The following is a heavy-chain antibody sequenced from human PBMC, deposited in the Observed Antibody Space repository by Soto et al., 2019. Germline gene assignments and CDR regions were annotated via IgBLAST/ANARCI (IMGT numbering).Heavy chain of an antibody. V-gene: IGHV4-34*01. Sequence: PSETLSLTCAVYGGSFSGYYWSWIRRPPGKGLEWIGEINHSGSTNYNPSLKSRVTISVDTSKNQFSLKLSSVTAADTAVYYCASLRVAAAGRGRDYWGQGTLVTV. CDR2: INHSGST. D-gene: IGHD6-13*01. J-gene: IGHJ4*02. CDR3: ASLRVAAAGRGRDY. CDR1: GGSFSGYY.